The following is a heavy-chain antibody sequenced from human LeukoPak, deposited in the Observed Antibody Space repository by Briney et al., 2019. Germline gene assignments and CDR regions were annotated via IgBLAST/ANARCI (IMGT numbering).Heavy chain of an antibody. CDR2: IYYSGST. CDR3: ARVNKDSSGWYDGFDY. J-gene: IGHJ4*02. D-gene: IGHD6-19*01. Sequence: SETLSLTCTVSGGSISSYYWSWIRQPPGKGLEWIGYIYYSGSTNYNPSLKSRVTISVDTSKNQFSLKLSSVTAADTAVYYYARVNKDSSGWYDGFDYWGQGTLVTVSS. V-gene: IGHV4-59*01. CDR1: GGSISSYY.